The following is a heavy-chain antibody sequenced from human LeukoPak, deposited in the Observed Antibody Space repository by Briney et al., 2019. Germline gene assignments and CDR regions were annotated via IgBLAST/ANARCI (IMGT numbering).Heavy chain of an antibody. CDR1: GFTFSSYW. V-gene: IGHV3-74*01. D-gene: IGHD1-1*01. CDR2: IISDGSST. J-gene: IGHJ4*02. CDR3: ARDEYTRLDY. Sequence: GGSLRLSCAASGFTFSSYWMHWVRQAPGQGLVWVSRIISDGSSTSYADSVKGRFTISRDNAKNTLYLQMNSLRAEDTAVYYCARDEYTRLDYWGQGTLVTVSS.